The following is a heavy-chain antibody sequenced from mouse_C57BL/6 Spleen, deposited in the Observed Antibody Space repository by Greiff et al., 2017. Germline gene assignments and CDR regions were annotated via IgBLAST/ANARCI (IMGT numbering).Heavy chain of an antibody. CDR3: ARESNGYAMDD. CDR2: IYYDGSST. D-gene: IGHD2-5*01. J-gene: IGHJ4*01. V-gene: IGHV5-16*01. Sequence: EVQLVESEGGLVQPGSSMTLSCTASGFTFSDYYMAWVRQVPEKGLEWVANIYYDGSSTYYLDSLKRRFIISRDNAKNMLYLQMSSLKSEDTATYYFARESNGYAMDDWGQGTSVTVSS. CDR1: GFTFSDYY.